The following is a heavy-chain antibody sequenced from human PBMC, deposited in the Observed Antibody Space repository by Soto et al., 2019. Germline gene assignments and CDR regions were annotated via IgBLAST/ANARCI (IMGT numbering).Heavy chain of an antibody. D-gene: IGHD3-10*01. CDR2: ISYDGSNK. CDR3: AKLYGSGSKDFDY. Sequence: GGSLRLSCAASGFTFSSYGMHWVRQAPGKGLEWVAVISYDGSNKYYADSVKGRFTISRDNSKNTLYLQMNSLRAEDTAVYYCAKLYGSGSKDFDYWGQGTLVTVSS. CDR1: GFTFSSYG. J-gene: IGHJ4*02. V-gene: IGHV3-30*18.